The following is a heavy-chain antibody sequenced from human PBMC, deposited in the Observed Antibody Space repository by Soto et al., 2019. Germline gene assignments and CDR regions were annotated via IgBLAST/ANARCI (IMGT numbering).Heavy chain of an antibody. Sequence: SETLSLTCAVYGGSFRGYYWSWIRQPPGKGLEWIGEINHGGSTNYNPSLESRVTISVDTSKNEFSLKLNSVTAADTAASYCARAWVGATKWNWFEPLGTGNLGTVFS. V-gene: IGHV4-34*01. D-gene: IGHD1-26*01. CDR2: INHGGST. CDR3: ARAWVGATKWNWFEP. J-gene: IGHJ5*02. CDR1: GGSFRGYY.